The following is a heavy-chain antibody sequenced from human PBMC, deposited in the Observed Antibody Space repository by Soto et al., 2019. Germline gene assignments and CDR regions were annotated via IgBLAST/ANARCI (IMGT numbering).Heavy chain of an antibody. Sequence: AVYGGSFSGYYWSWIRQPPGKGLEWIGEINHSGSTNYNSSLKSRVTISVDTAKNQFSLKLSSVTAADTAVYYCARVEFIRDYYGSGSPVGGFDYWGQGTLVTVSS. CDR2: INHSGST. V-gene: IGHV4-34*01. CDR3: ARVEFIRDYYGSGSPVGGFDY. J-gene: IGHJ4*02. D-gene: IGHD3-10*01. CDR1: GGSFSGYY.